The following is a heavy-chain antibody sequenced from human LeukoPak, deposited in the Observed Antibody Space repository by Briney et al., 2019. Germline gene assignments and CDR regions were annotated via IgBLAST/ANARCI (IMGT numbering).Heavy chain of an antibody. CDR3: ARDLGNYDILTGYYTVLPRFDY. CDR1: GDPISSVNW. D-gene: IGHD3-9*01. CDR2: IYHSGST. J-gene: IGHJ4*02. V-gene: IGHV4-4*02. Sequence: SETLSLTCAVSGDPISSVNWWSWVRQPPGKGLEWIGEIYHSGSTNYNPSLKSRITMSVDKSKNQFSLKLSSLTAADTAVYYCARDLGNYDILTGYYTVLPRFDYWGQGTLVTVSS.